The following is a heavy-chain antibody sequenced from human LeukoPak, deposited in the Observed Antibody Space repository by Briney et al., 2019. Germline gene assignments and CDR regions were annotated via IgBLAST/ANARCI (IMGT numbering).Heavy chain of an antibody. CDR3: ANSFGVAAYYFDY. CDR2: ISSSSSTI. CDR1: GFTFSSYS. D-gene: IGHD3-3*01. V-gene: IGHV3-48*01. J-gene: IGHJ4*02. Sequence: PGGSLRLSCAASGFTFSSYSMNWVRQAPGKGLEWVSYISSSSSTIYYADSVKGRFTISRDNAKNSLYLQMNGLRAEDTAVYYCANSFGVAAYYFDYWGQGTLVTVSS.